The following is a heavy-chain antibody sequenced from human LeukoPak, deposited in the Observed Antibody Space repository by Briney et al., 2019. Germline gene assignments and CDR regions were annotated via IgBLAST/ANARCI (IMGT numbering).Heavy chain of an antibody. D-gene: IGHD3-16*01. CDR3: ARRALVRGDWYFDL. J-gene: IGHJ2*01. CDR1: GYTFTGYY. V-gene: IGHV1-2*02. CDR2: INPNSGGT. Sequence: ASVKVSCKASGYTFTGYYMHWVRQAPGQGLEWMEWINPNSGGTNYAQKFQGRVTITRDTSASTAYMEPSSLRSEDMAVYYCARRALVRGDWYFDLWGRGTLVTVSS.